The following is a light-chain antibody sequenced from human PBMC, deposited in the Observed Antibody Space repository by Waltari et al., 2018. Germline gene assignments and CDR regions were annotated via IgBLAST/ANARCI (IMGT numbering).Light chain of an antibody. CDR1: QSLLYSNGYNY. J-gene: IGKJ2*01. Sequence: IVMTQSPLSLPVTPGESASISCRSSQSLLYSNGYNYLDWYLQKPGQSPQLLIYLGSNRASGVPDRFSGSGSGTDFTLKISRVEAEDVGVYYCMQALQNPSYTFGQGTKLEIK. CDR2: LGS. CDR3: MQALQNPSYT. V-gene: IGKV2-28*01.